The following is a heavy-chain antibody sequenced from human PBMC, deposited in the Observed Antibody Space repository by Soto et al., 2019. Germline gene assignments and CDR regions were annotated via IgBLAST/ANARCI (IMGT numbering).Heavy chain of an antibody. CDR2: IYDTGISGYTPST. Sequence: SETLSLTCTVSGGSITSSYWSWIRRPPGQGLEWIAYIYDTGISGYTPSTSYNPSLKSRVTMSVDTSKSQFSLKLTSVTAADTAVHYCARGEDAFFYYGLDVWGQGITVTVSS. V-gene: IGHV4-59*01. CDR3: ARGEDAFFYYGLDV. CDR1: GGSITSSY. J-gene: IGHJ6*02.